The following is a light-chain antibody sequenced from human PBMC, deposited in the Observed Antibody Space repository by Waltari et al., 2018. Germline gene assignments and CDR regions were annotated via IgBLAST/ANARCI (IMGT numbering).Light chain of an antibody. V-gene: IGKV2-28*01. CDR3: MQTLQSRT. Sequence: DIVLNQSTLSLPITPGEPDSLSCRSSQSLLHSNGYTSLSWYLQKAGQSPQLLIYLVSNRASGVPDRFSGSGSGTDFTLEISRVEADDVGIYYCMQTLQSRTLGQGTKVEI. CDR2: LVS. J-gene: IGKJ1*01. CDR1: QSLLHSNGYTS.